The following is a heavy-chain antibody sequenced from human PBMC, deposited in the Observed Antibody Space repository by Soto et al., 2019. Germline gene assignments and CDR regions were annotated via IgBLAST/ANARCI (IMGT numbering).Heavy chain of an antibody. D-gene: IGHD3-22*01. Sequence: SVKVSCKASGGTFGSDAITWVRQAPGQGLEWVGRIIPIFGTTNYAQNLQGRVTISADKSTLTSYMELHSLTSDDTALYYCARDRTVSGYYTNWLDPWGQGTQVTVSS. CDR3: ARDRTVSGYYTNWLDP. J-gene: IGHJ5*02. V-gene: IGHV1-69*06. CDR1: GGTFGSDA. CDR2: IIPIFGTT.